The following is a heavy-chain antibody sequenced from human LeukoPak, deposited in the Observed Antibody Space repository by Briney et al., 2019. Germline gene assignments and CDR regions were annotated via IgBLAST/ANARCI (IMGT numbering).Heavy chain of an antibody. CDR1: GFTFSNAW. CDR3: ARVRDFWSGLDY. V-gene: IGHV4-34*01. CDR2: INHSGST. J-gene: IGHJ4*02. Sequence: GSLRLSCAASGFTFSNAWMSWIRQPPGKGLEWIGEINHSGSTNYNPSLKSRVTISVDTSKNQFSLKLSSVTAADTAVYYCARVRDFWSGLDYWGQGTLVTVSS. D-gene: IGHD3-3*01.